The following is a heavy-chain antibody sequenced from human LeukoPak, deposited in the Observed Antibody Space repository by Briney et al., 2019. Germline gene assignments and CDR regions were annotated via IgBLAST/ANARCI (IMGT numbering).Heavy chain of an antibody. CDR1: GGSISSGSYD. CDR3: ARGKDYYDSSGYSPSYDY. J-gene: IGHJ4*02. CDR2: IYTSGST. D-gene: IGHD3-22*01. V-gene: IGHV4-61*02. Sequence: SETLSLTCTVSGGSISSGSYDWSWIRQPAGKGLEWIGRIYTSGSTNYNPSVKSRFTISVDTSKNQFSLKLSSVTAAHTAVYYCARGKDYYDSSGYSPSYDYWGQGTLVTVSS.